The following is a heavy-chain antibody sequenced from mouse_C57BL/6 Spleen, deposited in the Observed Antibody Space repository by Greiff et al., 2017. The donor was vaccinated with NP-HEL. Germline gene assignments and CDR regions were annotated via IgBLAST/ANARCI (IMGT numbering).Heavy chain of an antibody. CDR1: GFTFSSYA. CDR2: ISSGGDYI. J-gene: IGHJ2*01. V-gene: IGHV5-9-1*02. CDR3: TRVEITTVVADY. Sequence: EVKLVESGEGLVKPGGSLKLSCAASGFTFSSYAMSWVRQTPEKRLEWVAYISSGGDYIYSADTVKGRFTISRDNARNTLYLQMSSLKSEDTAMYYCTRVEITTVVADYWGQGTTLTVSS. D-gene: IGHD1-1*01.